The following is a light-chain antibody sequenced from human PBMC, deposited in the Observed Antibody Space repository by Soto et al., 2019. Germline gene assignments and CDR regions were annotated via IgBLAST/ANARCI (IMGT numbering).Light chain of an antibody. J-gene: IGLJ1*01. CDR3: QTYDTSLSGYV. Sequence: QSVLTQPPSVSGAPGQRVTISCTGSSSNIGSFDVHWHQQVPGTAPKLLIYGTSIRPSGVPDRFSGSKSGTSASLAITGLQPEDETEYYCQTYDTSLSGYVFGSGTKVTVL. CDR1: SSNIGSFD. V-gene: IGLV1-40*01. CDR2: GTS.